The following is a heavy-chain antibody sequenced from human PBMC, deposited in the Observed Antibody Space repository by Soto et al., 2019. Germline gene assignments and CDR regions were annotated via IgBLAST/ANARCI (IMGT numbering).Heavy chain of an antibody. J-gene: IGHJ4*02. V-gene: IGHV4-59*08. CDR1: GGSISSYY. CDR2: IYYSGST. D-gene: IGHD4-17*01. Sequence: QVQLQESGPGLVKPSETLSLTCTVSGGSISSYYWSWIRQPPGKGLEWIGYIYYSGSTHYNPSLKSRVTISVDTSKNQFALKLSSVTAADTAVYDCARHTVTTGYFDYWGQGTLVTVSS. CDR3: ARHTVTTGYFDY.